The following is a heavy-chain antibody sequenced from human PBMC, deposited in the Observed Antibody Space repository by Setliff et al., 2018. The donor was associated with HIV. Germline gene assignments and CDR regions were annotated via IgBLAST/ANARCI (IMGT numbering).Heavy chain of an antibody. Sequence: GASLKISCQGSACSFTTYWIGWVRQMPGKGLEWMGIIYPGDSDTRYSPSFQGQVTISADKSINTAYLQWSSLKASDTAMYYCARHAGPRNFWRGYLSAMDVWGKGTTVTVSS. J-gene: IGHJ6*03. CDR3: ARHAGPRNFWRGYLSAMDV. V-gene: IGHV5-51*01. CDR2: IYPGDSDT. CDR1: ACSFTTYW. D-gene: IGHD3-3*01.